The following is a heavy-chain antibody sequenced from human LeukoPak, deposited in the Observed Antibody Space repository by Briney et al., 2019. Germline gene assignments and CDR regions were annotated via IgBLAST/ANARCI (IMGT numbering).Heavy chain of an antibody. J-gene: IGHJ4*02. Sequence: PWGSLRLSCAASGFTFDDYTMPWVRQAPGKGLEWVANINKDGSAKYYVDSMEGRFTISRDNAKNSLYLQMNSLRAEDTAVYYCGRAVSTGTVDYWGQGTLVTVSS. D-gene: IGHD1-1*01. CDR3: GRAVSTGTVDY. V-gene: IGHV3-7*01. CDR1: GFTFDDYT. CDR2: INKDGSAK.